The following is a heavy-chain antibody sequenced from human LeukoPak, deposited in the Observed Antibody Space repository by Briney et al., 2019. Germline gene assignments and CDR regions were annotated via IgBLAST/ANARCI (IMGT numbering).Heavy chain of an antibody. CDR2: ISSSSRFI. J-gene: IGHJ4*02. CDR3: ARGAARMVEMGTIISFEY. Sequence: PGGSLRLSCAASGFTFNSYSMNWFRQAPGKGLEWVSSISSSSRFIYYADSVKGRFTISRDNSKNTLYLQMNSLRAEDTAVYYCARGAARMVEMGTIISFEYWGQGTLVTVSS. CDR1: GFTFNSYS. D-gene: IGHD5-24*01. V-gene: IGHV3-21*01.